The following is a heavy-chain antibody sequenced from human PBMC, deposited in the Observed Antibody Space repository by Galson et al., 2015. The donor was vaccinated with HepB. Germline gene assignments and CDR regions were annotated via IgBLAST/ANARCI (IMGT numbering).Heavy chain of an antibody. J-gene: IGHJ4*02. D-gene: IGHD2-8*01. Sequence: SLRLSCAASGFTFSRYAMTWVRQAPGKGLEWISSITSNGGRTFSTNSVKGRFTISRDNSRHTVVLQLSSLSPEDTAVYYCAKDGIMVSNNPYQLHFWGQGTLVSVSS. V-gene: IGHV3-23*01. CDR1: GFTFSRYA. CDR2: ITSNGGRT. CDR3: AKDGIMVSNNPYQLHF.